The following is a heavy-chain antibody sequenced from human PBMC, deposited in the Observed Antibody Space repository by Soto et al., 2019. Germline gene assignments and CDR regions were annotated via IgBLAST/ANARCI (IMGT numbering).Heavy chain of an antibody. V-gene: IGHV1-69*02. CDR1: GGTFSSYT. J-gene: IGHJ3*02. D-gene: IGHD3-10*01. CDR3: AKSRNLWFGESLAEDAFDI. CDR2: IIPILGIA. Sequence: QVQLVQSGAEVKKPGSSVKVSCKASGGTFSSYTISWVRQAPGQGLEWMGRIIPILGIANYAQKFQGRVTITADKSTSTAYMELSSLRSEDTAVYYCAKSRNLWFGESLAEDAFDIWGQGTMVTVSS.